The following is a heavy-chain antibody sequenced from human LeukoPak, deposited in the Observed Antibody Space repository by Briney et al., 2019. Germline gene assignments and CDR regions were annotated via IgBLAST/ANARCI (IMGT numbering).Heavy chain of an antibody. Sequence: SETLSLTCTVSGGSISSGSYYWSWIRQPAGKGLEWIGRIYTSGSTNYNPSLKSRVTISVDTSKNQFSLKLSSVTAADTAVYYCARDWIAARIYAFDIWGQGTMVTVSS. D-gene: IGHD6-6*01. CDR2: IYTSGST. CDR3: ARDWIAARIYAFDI. CDR1: GGSISSGSYY. J-gene: IGHJ3*02. V-gene: IGHV4-61*02.